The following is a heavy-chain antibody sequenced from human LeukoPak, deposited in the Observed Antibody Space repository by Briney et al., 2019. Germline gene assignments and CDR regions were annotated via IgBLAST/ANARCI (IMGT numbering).Heavy chain of an antibody. D-gene: IGHD3-9*01. J-gene: IGHJ4*02. V-gene: IGHV1-18*01. CDR3: ARGEYDILTGYYDW. Sequence: VGSVKVSCKASGYSFPSYGISWVRQAPGQGLEWMGWIRVYNGKTNYTQKLQGRVTMTTDTSTNTAFMELRSLRSDDTAVYYCARGEYDILTGYYDWWGQGTLVTVSS. CDR2: IRVYNGKT. CDR1: GYSFPSYG.